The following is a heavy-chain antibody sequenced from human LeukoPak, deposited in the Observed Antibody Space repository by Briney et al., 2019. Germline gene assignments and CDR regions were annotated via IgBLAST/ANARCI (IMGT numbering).Heavy chain of an antibody. Sequence: GGSLRLSCAASGFTFSSYSMNWVRQAPGKGLEWVSLIFSTSSYIHYADSVKGRFTISRDNAKKSLYLQMNSLRAEDTAVYYCARGEMSAMLGYWGQGTLVTVSS. V-gene: IGHV3-21*01. CDR3: ARGEMSAMLGY. CDR1: GFTFSSYS. D-gene: IGHD2-2*01. J-gene: IGHJ4*02. CDR2: IFSTSSYI.